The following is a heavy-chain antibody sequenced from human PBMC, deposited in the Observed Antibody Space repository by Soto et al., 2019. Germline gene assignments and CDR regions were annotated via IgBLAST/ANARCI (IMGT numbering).Heavy chain of an antibody. CDR3: ARHQSSSWWSANDY. V-gene: IGHV5-51*01. D-gene: IGHD6-13*01. Sequence: GESKRVSRNVAGDNFTNYCIGWVRQMPGKGLEWMGIIYPGDSDTRYSPSFQGQVTISADKSISTAYLQWSSLKASDTAMYYCARHQSSSWWSANDYWGQGTLVTVSS. CDR2: IYPGDSDT. J-gene: IGHJ4*02. CDR1: GDNFTNYC.